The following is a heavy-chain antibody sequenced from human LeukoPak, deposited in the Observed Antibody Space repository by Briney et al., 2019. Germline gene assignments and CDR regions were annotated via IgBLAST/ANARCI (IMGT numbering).Heavy chain of an antibody. V-gene: IGHV3-30-3*01. CDR2: ISYDGSNK. Sequence: PGRSLRLSCAASGFTFSSYAMHWVRQAPGKGLEWVAVISYDGSNKYYADSVKGRFTISRDNSKNTLYLQMNSLRAEDTAVYYCARVRIAAAGSDYWGQGTLVTVSS. D-gene: IGHD6-13*01. J-gene: IGHJ4*02. CDR3: ARVRIAAAGSDY. CDR1: GFTFSSYA.